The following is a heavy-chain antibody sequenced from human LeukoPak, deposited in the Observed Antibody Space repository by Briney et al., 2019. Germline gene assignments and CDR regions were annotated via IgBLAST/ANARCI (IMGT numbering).Heavy chain of an antibody. J-gene: IGHJ4*02. Sequence: GGSLRLSCAASGFTFSSYGMSWVRQAPGKGLEWVSAISGNGGSTFYADSVKGQFTISRDNSNKTLYLQMSSLRAEDTAVYYCARLAAYSGSGSYYIGDYWGQGTLVTVSS. V-gene: IGHV3-23*01. CDR3: ARLAAYSGSGSYYIGDY. CDR2: ISGNGGST. CDR1: GFTFSSYG. D-gene: IGHD3-10*01.